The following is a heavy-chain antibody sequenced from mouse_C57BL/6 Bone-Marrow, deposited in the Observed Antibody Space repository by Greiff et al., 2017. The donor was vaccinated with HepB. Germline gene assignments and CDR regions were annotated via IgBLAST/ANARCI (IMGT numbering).Heavy chain of an antibody. D-gene: IGHD1-1*01. Sequence: EVMLVESGGDLVKPGGSLKLSCAASGFTFSSYGMSWVRQTPDKRLEWVATISSGGSYTYYPDSVKGRFTISRDNAKNTRYLQMSSLKSEDTAMYYCARPITTVVATGGYFDVWGTGTTVTVSS. CDR3: ARPITTVVATGGYFDV. J-gene: IGHJ1*03. CDR1: GFTFSSYG. CDR2: ISSGGSYT. V-gene: IGHV5-6*01.